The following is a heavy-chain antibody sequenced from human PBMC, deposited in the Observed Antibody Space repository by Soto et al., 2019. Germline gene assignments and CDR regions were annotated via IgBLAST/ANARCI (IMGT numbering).Heavy chain of an antibody. Sequence: EVHLVESGGGLVKPGGSLRLSCAASGFDFTSDSRNWVRQAPGKGLEWVSSINEDSSYIYYAHSLRGRFTISRDNAKESLYLQMKSLSAEDTAVYYFVRDCGGYFRSGYMDVWGDGATVTVSS. CDR1: GFDFTSDS. CDR3: VRDCGGYFRSGYMDV. J-gene: IGHJ6*03. V-gene: IGHV3-21*01. CDR2: INEDSSYI. D-gene: IGHD3-10*02.